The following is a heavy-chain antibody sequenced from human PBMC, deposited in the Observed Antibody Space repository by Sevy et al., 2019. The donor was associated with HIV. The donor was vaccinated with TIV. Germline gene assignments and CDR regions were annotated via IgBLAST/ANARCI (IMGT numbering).Heavy chain of an antibody. Sequence: GGSLRLSCAASGFIFSSYAMSWVRQAPGKGLEWVSGIRGSGSSTYYADSLKGRFTISRDNSKNTLYLQMNSLRGEDTAIYYCAKGDIVVVRPAIDYWGQGTLVTVSS. J-gene: IGHJ4*02. CDR3: AKGDIVVVRPAIDY. CDR1: GFIFSSYA. D-gene: IGHD2-15*01. V-gene: IGHV3-23*01. CDR2: IRGSGSST.